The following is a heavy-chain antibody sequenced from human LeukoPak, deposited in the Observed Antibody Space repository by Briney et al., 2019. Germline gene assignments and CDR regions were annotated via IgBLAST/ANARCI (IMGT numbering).Heavy chain of an antibody. J-gene: IGHJ4*02. CDR3: ANGLKPYYFDY. CDR1: GCRFTTYC. V-gene: IGHV5-51*01. Sequence: GESLKISCKASGCRFTTYCSVWVGQLPGKGLEWMGIIYHGDSDTRYSPSFQGQVTISADKSISTAYLQWSSLKASDTAMYYCANGLKPYYFDYWGQGALVTVSS. D-gene: IGHD3-16*01. CDR2: IYHGDSDT.